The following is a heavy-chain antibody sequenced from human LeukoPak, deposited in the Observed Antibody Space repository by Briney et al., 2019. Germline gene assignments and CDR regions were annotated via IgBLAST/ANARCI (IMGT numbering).Heavy chain of an antibody. D-gene: IGHD6-13*01. CDR1: GINASSNY. Sequence: GGSLRLSCAASGINASSNYMTWIRQAPGEGLEWVSLIYGGDAAYYAESVRGRFMISRDNLKNTLFLQMNSLRVEDTAVYYCVTSTGQQFIPYDYWGQRTHVTVSS. CDR2: IYGGDAA. J-gene: IGHJ4*02. V-gene: IGHV3-66*02. CDR3: VTSTGQQFIPYDY.